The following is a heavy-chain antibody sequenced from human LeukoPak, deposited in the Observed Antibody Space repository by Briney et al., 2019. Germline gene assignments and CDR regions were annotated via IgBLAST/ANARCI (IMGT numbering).Heavy chain of an antibody. V-gene: IGHV1-69*01. CDR3: ARGEVVPAAGDYYYYMDV. J-gene: IGHJ6*03. Sequence: ASVKVSCKASGGTFSSYAISWVRQAPGQGLEWMGGIIPIFGTANYAQKFQGRVTITADESTSTAYMELSSLRSEDTAVYYCARGEVVPAAGDYYYYMDVWGKGTTVTVSS. CDR1: GGTFSSYA. CDR2: IIPIFGTA. D-gene: IGHD2-2*01.